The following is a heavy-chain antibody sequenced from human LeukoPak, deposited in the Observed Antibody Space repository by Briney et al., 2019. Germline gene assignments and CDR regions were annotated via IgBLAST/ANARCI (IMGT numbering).Heavy chain of an antibody. V-gene: IGHV4-34*01. D-gene: IGHD5-18*01. CDR3: ARSSYGLFDY. CDR2: INHSGST. Sequence: SETLSLTCAVYGGSFSGYYWSWIRQPPGKGLEWIGEINHSGSTNYNPSLKSRVTISVDTSKNQFSLKLSSVTAADTAVYYCARSSYGLFDYWGQGTLVTVSS. CDR1: GGSFSGYY. J-gene: IGHJ4*02.